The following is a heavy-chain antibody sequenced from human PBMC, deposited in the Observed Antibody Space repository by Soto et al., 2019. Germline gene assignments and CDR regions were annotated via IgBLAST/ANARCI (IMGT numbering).Heavy chain of an antibody. CDR3: TRGRYGDY. CDR1: GYGFTTYG. J-gene: IGHJ4*02. Sequence: QVHLVQSGAEVKKPGASVKVSCKGSGYGFTTYGITWVRQAPGQGLEWMAWISAHNGNTNYAQKLQGRVTVTRDTATSTAYLEPRSLRSDDTSVFYSTRGRYGDYWGQGALVTVSS. CDR2: ISAHNGNT. V-gene: IGHV1-18*01. D-gene: IGHD1-1*01.